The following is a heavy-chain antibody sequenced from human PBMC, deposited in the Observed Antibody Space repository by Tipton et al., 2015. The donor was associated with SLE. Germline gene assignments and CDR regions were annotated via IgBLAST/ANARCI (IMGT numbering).Heavy chain of an antibody. V-gene: IGHV4-31*03. Sequence: TLSLTCTVSGGSISSGGYYWSWIRQHPGKGLEWIGYIYYSGSTYYNPSLKSRVTISVDTSKNQFSLKLSSVTAADTAVYYCASGRNGYDFWSGYPNDAFVIWGQGTMVTVSS. J-gene: IGHJ3*02. CDR1: GGSISSGGYY. CDR2: IYYSGST. D-gene: IGHD3-3*01. CDR3: ASGRNGYDFWSGYPNDAFVI.